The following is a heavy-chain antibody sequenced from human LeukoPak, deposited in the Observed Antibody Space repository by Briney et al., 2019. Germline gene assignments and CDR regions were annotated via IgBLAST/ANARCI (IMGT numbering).Heavy chain of an antibody. D-gene: IGHD3-10*01. CDR1: GDSISSGSYY. CDR3: SREGYSYRSPAQ. V-gene: IGHV4-61*02. Sequence: MPSETLSLTCTVSGDSISSGSYYWNWIRQPAGKGLEWIGRFYTTGSTDYNSSLKSRVTISKDTSKNQFSLRLSSVTAADTAVYYCSREGYSYRSPAQWGQGILVTVSS. J-gene: IGHJ4*02. CDR2: FYTTGST.